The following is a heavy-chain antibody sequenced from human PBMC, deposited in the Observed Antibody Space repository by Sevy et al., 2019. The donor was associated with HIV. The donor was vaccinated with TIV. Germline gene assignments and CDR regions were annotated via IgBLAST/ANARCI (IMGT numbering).Heavy chain of an antibody. CDR3: ARGVGLDC. CDR1: GFTFSPYW. J-gene: IGHJ4*02. V-gene: IGHV3-7*04. Sequence: GGSLRLSCAASGFTFSPYWMTWVRQAPGKGLEWVANIRPDGSDKYYVDSVKGRFTISRDNAKNSLFLQMNSLGADDRAMYYCARGVGLDCWGQGALVTVSS. CDR2: IRPDGSDK. D-gene: IGHD1-26*01.